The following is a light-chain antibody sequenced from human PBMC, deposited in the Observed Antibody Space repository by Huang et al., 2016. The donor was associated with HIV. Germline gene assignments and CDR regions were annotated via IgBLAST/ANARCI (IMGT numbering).Light chain of an antibody. Sequence: DIPITPSPFPLSASVGDRVTITCQASQDITNFLNWYQEKPGKAPKLLIYDASNLETGVPSKFSGCGSGTYFTLTISSLQPEDFATYYCQQYNNLPYTFGQGTKLEIK. V-gene: IGKV1-33*01. J-gene: IGKJ2*01. CDR2: DAS. CDR3: QQYNNLPYT. CDR1: QDITNF.